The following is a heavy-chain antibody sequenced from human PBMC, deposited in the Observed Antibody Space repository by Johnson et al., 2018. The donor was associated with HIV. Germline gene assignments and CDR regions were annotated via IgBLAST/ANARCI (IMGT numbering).Heavy chain of an antibody. D-gene: IGHD1-26*01. CDR2: IKEDGSEK. V-gene: IGHV3-7*03. CDR3: ARDEGIEWELLPNAFDI. CDR1: GFTFSSYW. J-gene: IGHJ3*02. Sequence: VQLVESGGGLVQPGGSLRLSCAASGFTFSSYWMSWVRQAPGKGLEWVANIKEDGSEKHYVDSVRGRFTNSLDNAKNSLYLQMNSLRAEDTTLYYCARDEGIEWELLPNAFDIWGQGTMVTVSS.